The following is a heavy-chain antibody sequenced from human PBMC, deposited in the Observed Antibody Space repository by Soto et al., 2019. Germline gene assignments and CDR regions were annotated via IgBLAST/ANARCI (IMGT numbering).Heavy chain of an antibody. CDR1: GGTFSSYT. CDR3: ARGGNEPFGWFDP. CDR2: IIPILGIA. J-gene: IGHJ5*02. Sequence: ASVKVSCKASGGTFSSYTISWVRQAPGQGLEWMGRIIPILGIANYAQKFQGRVTITADKSTSTAYMELSSLRSEDTAVYYCARGGNEPFGWFDPGGQGTLVTVPS. D-gene: IGHD1-1*01. V-gene: IGHV1-69*02.